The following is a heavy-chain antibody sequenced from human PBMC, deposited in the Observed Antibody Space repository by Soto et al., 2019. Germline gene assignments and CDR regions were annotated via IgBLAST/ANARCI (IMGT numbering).Heavy chain of an antibody. CDR2: INHSGST. CDR1: GGSFSGYY. CDR3: ASRPKTYYYDSSGSDY. V-gene: IGHV4-34*01. J-gene: IGHJ4*02. D-gene: IGHD3-22*01. Sequence: ETLSLTCAVYGGSFSGYYWSWIRQPPGKGLEWIGEINHSGSTNYNPSLKSRVTISVDTSKNQFSLKLSSVTAADTAVYYCASRPKTYYYDSSGSDYWGQGTLVTVSS.